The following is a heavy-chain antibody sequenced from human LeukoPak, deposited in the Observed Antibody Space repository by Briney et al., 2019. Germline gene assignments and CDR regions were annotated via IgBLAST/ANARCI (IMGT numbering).Heavy chain of an antibody. J-gene: IGHJ4*02. V-gene: IGHV1-2*02. CDR1: GYTFTGNY. CDR2: INPNSGDT. CDR3: ARDRGGNSFDY. Sequence: GASVKVSCKAAGYTFTGNYIHWARQAPGQGLEWMAWINPNSGDTRYVENFQGRVTVTRDTSITTAYMELSLLTSDDTAVCYCARDRGGNSFDYWGQGTLVTVSS. D-gene: IGHD4-23*01.